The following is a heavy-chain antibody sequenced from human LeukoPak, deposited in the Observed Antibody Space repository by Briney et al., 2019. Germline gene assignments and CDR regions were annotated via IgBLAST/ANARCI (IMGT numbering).Heavy chain of an antibody. CDR2: IKQDGSEK. V-gene: IGHV3-7*03. D-gene: IGHD3-10*01. Sequence: PGGSLRLSCAASGFTFSSYWMSWVRQAPGKGLEWVANIKQDGSEKYYVDSVKGRFTISRDNAKNSLCLQMNSLRAEDTAVYYCARGPITMVRGVPAAWGQGTLVTVSS. CDR1: GFTFSSYW. CDR3: ARGPITMVRGVPAA. J-gene: IGHJ5*02.